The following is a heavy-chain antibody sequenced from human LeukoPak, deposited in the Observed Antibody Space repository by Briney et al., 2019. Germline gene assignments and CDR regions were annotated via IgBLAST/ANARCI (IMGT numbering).Heavy chain of an antibody. CDR1: GGSITNYY. J-gene: IGHJ4*02. V-gene: IGHV4-59*12. Sequence: SGTLSLTCTVSGGSITNYYWSWIRQPPGKGLEWIGYIHYSGSTKYKSSLKSRVTISVDTSKNQFSLKLSSVTAADTAVYYCARTDSQQLTSDYWGQGTLVTVSS. CDR3: ARTDSQQLTSDY. D-gene: IGHD6-13*01. CDR2: IHYSGST.